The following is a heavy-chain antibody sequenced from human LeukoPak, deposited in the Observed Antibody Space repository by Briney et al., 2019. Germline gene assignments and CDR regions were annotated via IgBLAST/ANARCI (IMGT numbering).Heavy chain of an antibody. V-gene: IGHV3-33*01. D-gene: IGHD3-10*01. CDR2: MWYDGSNK. CDR3: ARDLERVRGVNYRTNYFDY. Sequence: GRSLRLSCAASGFTFSSYGMHWVRQAPGKGLEWVAAMWYDGSNKYYADSVKGRFTISRDNSKNTLYLQMNSLRAEDTAVYYCARDLERVRGVNYRTNYFDYWGQGTLVTVSS. CDR1: GFTFSSYG. J-gene: IGHJ4*02.